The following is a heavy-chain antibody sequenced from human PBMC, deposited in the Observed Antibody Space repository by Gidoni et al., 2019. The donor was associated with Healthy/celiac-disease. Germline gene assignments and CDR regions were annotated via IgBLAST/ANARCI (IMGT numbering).Heavy chain of an antibody. CDR1: GFPFSSYA. V-gene: IGHV3-23*01. J-gene: IGHJ4*02. CDR3: AKIKTEVVPAAISPYYFDY. CDR2: ISGSGGST. D-gene: IGHD2-2*01. Sequence: EVQLLESGGGLVQPGGSLRLSCAASGFPFSSYAMCWVRQAPGKGLEWVSAISGSGGSTYYADSVKGRFTISRDNSKNTLYLQMNSLRAEDTAVYYCAKIKTEVVPAAISPYYFDYWGQGTLVTVSS.